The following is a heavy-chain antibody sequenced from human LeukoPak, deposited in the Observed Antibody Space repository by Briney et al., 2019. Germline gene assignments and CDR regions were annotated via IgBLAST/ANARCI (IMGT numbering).Heavy chain of an antibody. Sequence: PSETLSLTCTVSGGSISSSSYYWGWIRQPPGKGLEWIGSINYGGSTYYNPSLKSRVTISVDTSKNQFSLKLSSVTVADTAVYYCARSSGYSSSGGLNWFDTWGQGTLVTVSS. CDR2: INYGGST. J-gene: IGHJ5*02. V-gene: IGHV4-39*01. D-gene: IGHD6-13*01. CDR1: GGSISSSSYY. CDR3: ARSSGYSSSGGLNWFDT.